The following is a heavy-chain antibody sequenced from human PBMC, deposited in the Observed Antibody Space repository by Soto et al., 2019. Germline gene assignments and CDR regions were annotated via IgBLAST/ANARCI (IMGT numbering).Heavy chain of an antibody. Sequence: QVQLQESGPGLVRPSQTLSLTCTVSGGSVTRGGYYWSWIRHCLGKGLEWIGYIYSSGDTNYNPSLNSRVAMSVDTSKNQFSLQLTSVTVADTAIYYCTCGWGPPVTHGYDSWGQGILVTVSS. J-gene: IGHJ5*01. CDR2: IYSSGDT. CDR3: TCGWGPPVTHGYDS. D-gene: IGHD6-19*01. CDR1: GGSVTRGGYY. V-gene: IGHV4-31*03.